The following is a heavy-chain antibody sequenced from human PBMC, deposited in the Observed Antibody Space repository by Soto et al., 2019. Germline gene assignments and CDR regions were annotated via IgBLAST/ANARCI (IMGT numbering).Heavy chain of an antibody. CDR3: ARDSRFLEWLLETAYYYYYMDV. CDR1: GYGCSRDG. J-gene: IGHJ6*03. D-gene: IGHD3-3*01. Sequence: VNGDWQSAGYGCSRDGVSWLRKKNEQGLEWMGWISAYNGNTNYAQKLQGRVTMTTDTSTSTAYMELRSLRSDDTAVYYCARDSRFLEWLLETAYYYYYMDVWGKGTTVTVSS. CDR2: ISAYNGNT. V-gene: IGHV1-18*01.